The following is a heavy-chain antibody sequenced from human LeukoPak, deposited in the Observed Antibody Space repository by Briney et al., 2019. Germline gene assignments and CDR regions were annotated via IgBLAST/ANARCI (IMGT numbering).Heavy chain of an antibody. CDR1: GFTFDDYA. V-gene: IGHV3-43D*03. Sequence: GGSLRLSCAASGFTFDDYAMHWVRQAPGKGLEWISLITWDGSSTYYADSVKGRFTISRDNSKNSLYLRMNSLRAEDTALYYCAKENRVAVSGACDYWGQGTLVTVSS. CDR2: ITWDGSST. J-gene: IGHJ4*02. D-gene: IGHD6-19*01. CDR3: AKENRVAVSGACDY.